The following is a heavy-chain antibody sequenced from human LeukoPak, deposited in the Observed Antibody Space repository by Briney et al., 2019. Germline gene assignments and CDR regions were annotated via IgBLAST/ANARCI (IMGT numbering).Heavy chain of an antibody. CDR2: TYIAGTT. J-gene: IGHJ6*03. V-gene: IGHV3-66*02. CDR1: GFSVTDYY. D-gene: IGHD2-8*01. CDR3: ARDGRIRGYYFMDV. Sequence: PGGSLTLSCAVSGFSVTDYYMSRVRHSPGKGLEWLSVTYIAGTTHYASSLEGRFTVSKDSSKNALFLQMNTLRPDDTAVYYCARDGRIRGYYFMDVWGNGTSVTVSS.